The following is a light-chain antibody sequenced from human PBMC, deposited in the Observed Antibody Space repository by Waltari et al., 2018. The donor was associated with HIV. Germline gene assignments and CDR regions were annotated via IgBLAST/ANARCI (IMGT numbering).Light chain of an antibody. CDR2: DNN. V-gene: IGLV1-51*01. Sequence: QSVLTQPPSVSAAPGQKVTISCSGSSSTIGNNYFSWYQQLPGTAPKLLIYDNNKRPSGIPDRFSGSKSGTSATLGITGLQTGDEADYYCGTWDSSLSAGGVFGGGTKLTVL. J-gene: IGLJ2*01. CDR1: SSTIGNNY. CDR3: GTWDSSLSAGGV.